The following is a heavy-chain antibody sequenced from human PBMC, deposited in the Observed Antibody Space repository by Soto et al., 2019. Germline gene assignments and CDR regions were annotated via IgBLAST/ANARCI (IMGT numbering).Heavy chain of an antibody. J-gene: IGHJ4*02. V-gene: IGHV3-23*01. Sequence: GGSLRLSCAASGFTFSSYTMSWVRQAPGKGLEWVSVISGSGGSTYYADSVKGRFTISRDNSKNTLYLQMSSLRAEDTAVYYYARRSSSWYFDYWGQGTLVTVSS. CDR3: ARRSSSWYFDY. D-gene: IGHD6-13*01. CDR2: ISGSGGST. CDR1: GFTFSSYT.